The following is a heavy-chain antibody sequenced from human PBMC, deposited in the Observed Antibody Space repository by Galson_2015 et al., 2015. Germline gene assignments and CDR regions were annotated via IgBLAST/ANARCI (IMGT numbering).Heavy chain of an antibody. CDR2: ISSSSSYI. V-gene: IGHV3-21*01. J-gene: IGHJ3*02. CDR3: ARASIAAANMAFDI. CDR1: GFSFSSYI. D-gene: IGHD6-13*01. Sequence: SLRLSCAASGFSFSSYIMNWVRQAPGKGLEWVSSISSSSSYIYYADSVKGRFTISRDNSKNTLYPQMSSLRAEDTAVYYCARASIAAANMAFDIWGQGTMVTVSS.